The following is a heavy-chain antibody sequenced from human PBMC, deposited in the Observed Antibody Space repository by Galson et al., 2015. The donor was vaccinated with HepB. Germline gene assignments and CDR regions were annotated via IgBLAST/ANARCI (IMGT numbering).Heavy chain of an antibody. V-gene: IGHV3-23*01. CDR1: GFAFSSHA. CDR3: ANSPAVVMPFDY. CDR2: ISGSGGST. J-gene: IGHJ4*02. Sequence: SLRLSCPDSGFAFSSHAMSWARQAPGKGLEWGSAISGSGGSTYYADSVKGRFTISRDNSKNTLYLQMNSLRAEDTAVYYCANSPAVVMPFDYWGQGTLVTVSS. D-gene: IGHD4-23*01.